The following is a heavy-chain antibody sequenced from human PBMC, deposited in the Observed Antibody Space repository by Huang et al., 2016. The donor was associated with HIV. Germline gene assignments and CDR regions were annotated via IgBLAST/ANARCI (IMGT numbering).Heavy chain of an antibody. CDR1: FSFSNAW. CDR2: IKSKTEGGTT. D-gene: IGHD4-17*01. Sequence: FSFSNAWMSWVRQAPGKGLEWVGRIKSKTEGGTTDYAAPVKGRFTISRDDSKNTLYLQMNSLKTEDTAVYYCTTDRGYGDSDYWGQGTLVTVSS. J-gene: IGHJ4*02. CDR3: TTDRGYGDSDY. V-gene: IGHV3-15*01.